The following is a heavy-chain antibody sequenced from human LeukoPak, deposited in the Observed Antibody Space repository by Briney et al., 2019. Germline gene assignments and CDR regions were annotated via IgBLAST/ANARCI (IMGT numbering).Heavy chain of an antibody. J-gene: IGHJ4*02. CDR1: GGSISSYY. D-gene: IGHD3-16*02. Sequence: SETLSLTCTVSGGSISSYYWSWIRQPPGKGLEWIGYIYYSGSTNYNPSLKSRVTISVDTSKNQSSLKLSSVTAADTAVYYCARGGYYDYVWGSYRQSYFDYWGQGTLVTVSS. V-gene: IGHV4-59*01. CDR3: ARGGYYDYVWGSYRQSYFDY. CDR2: IYYSGST.